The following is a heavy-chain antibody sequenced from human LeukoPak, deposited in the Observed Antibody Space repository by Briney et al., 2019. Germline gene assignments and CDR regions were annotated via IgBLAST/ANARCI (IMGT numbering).Heavy chain of an antibody. D-gene: IGHD6-19*01. Sequence: SETLSLTCTVSGGSISSYYWSWIRQPPGKGLEWIGYIYYSGSTNYNPSLKSRVTISVDTSKNQFSLKLSSVTAADTAVYYCARAGAVADPYSYYGMDVWGQGTTVTVSS. J-gene: IGHJ6*02. CDR2: IYYSGST. CDR1: GGSISSYY. V-gene: IGHV4-59*01. CDR3: ARAGAVADPYSYYGMDV.